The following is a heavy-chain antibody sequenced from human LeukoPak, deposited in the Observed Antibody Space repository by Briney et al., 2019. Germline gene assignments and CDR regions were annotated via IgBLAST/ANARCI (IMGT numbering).Heavy chain of an antibody. V-gene: IGHV4-4*07. CDR2: IYTSGST. CDR3: ARGRNYYDSSGYYYESAFDI. J-gene: IGHJ3*02. Sequence: SETLSLTCTVPGGSISSYYWSWIRRPAGKGLEWIGRIYTSGSTNYNPSLKSRVTMSVDTSKNQFSLKLSSVTAADTAVYYCARGRNYYDSSGYYYESAFDIWGQGTMVTVSS. D-gene: IGHD3-22*01. CDR1: GGSISSYY.